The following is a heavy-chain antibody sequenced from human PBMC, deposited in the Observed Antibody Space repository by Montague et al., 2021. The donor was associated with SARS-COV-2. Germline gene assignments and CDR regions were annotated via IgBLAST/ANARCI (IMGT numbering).Heavy chain of an antibody. CDR2: ISTSAYTT. CDR3: TRDYRSIVGDGLDI. Sequence: SLRLSCAASGFTFSNYDMNWVRQAPGKGPEWISYISTSAYTTSYAGSVKGRFTISRGNGKNSLYLQMNSLRVEDTAVYYCTRDYRSIVGDGLDIWGQGTKLTVSS. CDR1: GFTFSNYD. V-gene: IGHV3-48*03. D-gene: IGHD3-3*01. J-gene: IGHJ3*02.